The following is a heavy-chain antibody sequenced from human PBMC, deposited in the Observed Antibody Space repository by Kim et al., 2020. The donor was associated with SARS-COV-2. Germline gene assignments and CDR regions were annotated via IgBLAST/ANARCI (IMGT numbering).Heavy chain of an antibody. J-gene: IGHJ4*02. CDR3: VKPSPRTNYFDY. V-gene: IGHV3-64D*06. D-gene: IGHD4-17*01. Sequence: YYADSVKGRFTISRDNSKNTLYLQMSSLRAEDTAVYYCVKPSPRTNYFDYWGQGTLVTVSS.